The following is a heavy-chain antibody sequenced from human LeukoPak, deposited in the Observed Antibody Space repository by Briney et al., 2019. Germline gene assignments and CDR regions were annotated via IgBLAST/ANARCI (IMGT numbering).Heavy chain of an antibody. CDR2: IYHSGST. CDR1: GGSISSGGYS. D-gene: IGHD3-22*01. Sequence: PSETLSLTCAVSGGSISSGGYSWSWIRQPPGKGLEWIGYIYHSGSTYYNPSLKSRVTISVDRSKNQFSLKLSSVTAADTAVYYCARGSQYYYDSSGYIGYFDYWGQGTLVTVSS. CDR3: ARGSQYYYDSSGYIGYFDY. J-gene: IGHJ4*02. V-gene: IGHV4-30-2*01.